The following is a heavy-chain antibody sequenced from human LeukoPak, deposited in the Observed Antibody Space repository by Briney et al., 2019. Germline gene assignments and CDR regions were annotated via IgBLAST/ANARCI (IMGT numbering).Heavy chain of an antibody. D-gene: IGHD3-3*01. CDR3: ARDLLEWYFDY. V-gene: IGHV3-66*01. Sequence: GGSLRLSCAASEFTVSTNYMNWVRQTPGKGLEWVSVIYSGGSTYYADSVKGRFTISRDNSKNTLYLQMNSLRAEDTAVYYCARDLLEWYFDYWGQGTLVTVSS. CDR2: IYSGGST. J-gene: IGHJ4*02. CDR1: EFTVSTNY.